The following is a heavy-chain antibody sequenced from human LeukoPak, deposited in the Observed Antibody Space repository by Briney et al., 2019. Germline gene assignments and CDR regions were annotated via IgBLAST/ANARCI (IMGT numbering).Heavy chain of an antibody. V-gene: IGHV1-8*01. J-gene: IGHJ3*02. D-gene: IGHD4-23*01. Sequence: ASVKVSCKASGYTFTSYDINWVRQATGQGLEWMGWMNPNSGNTGYAQKFQGRVTMTRNTSISTAYMELSSLRSEDTAVYYCVRVRKRWCAALGIWGQGTMVTVSS. CDR3: VRVRKRWCAALGI. CDR2: MNPNSGNT. CDR1: GYTFTSYD.